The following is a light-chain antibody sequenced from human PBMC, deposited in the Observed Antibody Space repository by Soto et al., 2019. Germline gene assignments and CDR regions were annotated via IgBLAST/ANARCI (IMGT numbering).Light chain of an antibody. CDR2: DVN. V-gene: IGLV2-14*03. CDR1: SSDIGAYNF. CDR3: TSWTTSTTMI. J-gene: IGLJ2*01. Sequence: SVLTQPASVSGSPGQSITISCTGTSSDIGAYNFVSWYQQHPGKAPKLMLYDVNIRPSGVSNRFSGPKSGNTASLTISGLQAEDEADYYCTSWTTSTTMIFGGGTKLTVL.